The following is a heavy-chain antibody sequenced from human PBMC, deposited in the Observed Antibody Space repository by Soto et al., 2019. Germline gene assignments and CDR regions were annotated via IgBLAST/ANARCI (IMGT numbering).Heavy chain of an antibody. J-gene: IGHJ3*01. V-gene: IGHV1-18*01. D-gene: IGHD2-21*01. CDR1: GYIFNKYG. Sequence: GXSVKVSCKASGYIFNKYGFNWVRQAPGQGLEWMGRISAFNGYTNFAQKFQGRVTLTTDTSTNTAYMELSSLRSDDTAIYYCARGRGVVIPAGTPDAFDVWGQGTMVTVSS. CDR3: ARGRGVVIPAGTPDAFDV. CDR2: ISAFNGYT.